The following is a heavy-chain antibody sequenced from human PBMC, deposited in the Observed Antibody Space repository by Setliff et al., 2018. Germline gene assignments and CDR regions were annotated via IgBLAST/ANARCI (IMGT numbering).Heavy chain of an antibody. D-gene: IGHD3-16*01. CDR3: ACLDWGENFFNVDV. CDR2: IYSGDRNT. CDR1: GFTFSTYA. Sequence: GGFLRLSCAASGFTFSTYAMSWVRQAPGKGLEWVSTIYSGDRNTFYSDSVRGRFTISRDNAKNTLYLQMNSLRAEDTAVYFCACLDWGENFFNVDVWGKGTTVTVSS. V-gene: IGHV3-23*05. J-gene: IGHJ6*04.